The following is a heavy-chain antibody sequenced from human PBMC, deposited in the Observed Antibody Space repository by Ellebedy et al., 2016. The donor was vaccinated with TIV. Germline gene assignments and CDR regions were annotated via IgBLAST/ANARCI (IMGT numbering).Heavy chain of an antibody. CDR3: AKDSLDYGSGSYDY. Sequence: GGSLRLXXAASGFTFDDYAMHWVRQAPGKGLEWVSGISWNSGSIGYADSVKGRFTISRDNAKNSLYLQMNSLRAEDTALYYCAKDSLDYGSGSYDYWGQGTLVTVSS. CDR1: GFTFDDYA. J-gene: IGHJ4*02. D-gene: IGHD3-10*01. V-gene: IGHV3-9*01. CDR2: ISWNSGSI.